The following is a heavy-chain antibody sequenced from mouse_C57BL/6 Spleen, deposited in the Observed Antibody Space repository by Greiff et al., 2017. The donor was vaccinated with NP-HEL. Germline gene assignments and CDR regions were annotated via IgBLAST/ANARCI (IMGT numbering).Heavy chain of an antibody. J-gene: IGHJ3*01. CDR3: ARDQGDGTTGFAY. D-gene: IGHD1-1*01. CDR2: ISDGGSYT. Sequence: EVMLVESGGGLVKPGGSLKLSCAASGFTFSSYAMSWVRQTPEKRLEWVATISDGGSYTYYPDNVKGRFTISRDNAKNNLYLQMSHLKSEDTAMYYCARDQGDGTTGFAYWGQGTLVTVSA. V-gene: IGHV5-4*01. CDR1: GFTFSSYA.